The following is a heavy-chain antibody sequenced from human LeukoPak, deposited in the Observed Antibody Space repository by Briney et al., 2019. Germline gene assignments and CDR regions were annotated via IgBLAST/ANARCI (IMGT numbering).Heavy chain of an antibody. CDR1: GFTFSSYA. J-gene: IGHJ4*02. D-gene: IGHD2-2*01. CDR3: AKDDDIVVVPAAITH. Sequence: GGSLRLSCAASGFTFSSYAMSWVRQAPGKGLGWVSAISGSGGSTYYADSVKGRFTISRDNSKNTLYLQMNSLRAEDTAVYYCAKDDDIVVVPAAITHWGQGTLVTVSS. V-gene: IGHV3-23*01. CDR2: ISGSGGST.